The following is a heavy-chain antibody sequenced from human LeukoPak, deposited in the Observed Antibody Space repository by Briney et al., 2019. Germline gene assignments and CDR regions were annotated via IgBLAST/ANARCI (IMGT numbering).Heavy chain of an antibody. CDR3: AGTGYCSGGSCYSDY. V-gene: IGHV4-38-2*01. Sequence: KTSETLSLTCAVSAYSISSGYYWAWIRQPPGKGLEWIGSIYHSGTTYYNPSLKSRVTISVDTSKNQFSLKLSSVTAADTAVYYCAGTGYCSGGSCYSDYWGQGTLVTVSS. J-gene: IGHJ4*02. CDR2: IYHSGTT. CDR1: AYSISSGYY. D-gene: IGHD2-15*01.